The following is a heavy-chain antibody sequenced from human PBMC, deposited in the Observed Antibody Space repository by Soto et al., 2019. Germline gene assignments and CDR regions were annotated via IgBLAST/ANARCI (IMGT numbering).Heavy chain of an antibody. J-gene: IGHJ4*02. Sequence: QVQLQQWGAGLLKPSETLSLTCAVYGGSFSGYYWSWIRQPPGKGLEWIGEINHSGITNYNPSLKSRVTIPGDTSKNQFSLQLSSVTAADTAVYYCARPTKCSSSWYGSRYYFDYWGQGTLVAVSA. CDR1: GGSFSGYY. V-gene: IGHV4-34*01. D-gene: IGHD6-13*01. CDR2: INHSGIT. CDR3: ARPTKCSSSWYGSRYYFDY.